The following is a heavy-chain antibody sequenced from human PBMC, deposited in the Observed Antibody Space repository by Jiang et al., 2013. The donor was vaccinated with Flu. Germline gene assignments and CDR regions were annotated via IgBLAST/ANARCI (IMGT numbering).Heavy chain of an antibody. CDR2: SIIWEH. J-gene: IGHJ5*02. CDR3: ARRVVRGARLYANNWFDP. D-gene: IGHD3-10*01. Sequence: GLVKPSETLSLTCTVSGGSISSSSYYWGWIRQPPGRGWSGLGVSIIWEHLLQPSLKSRVTISVDTSKNQFSLKLSSVTAADTAVYYCARRVVRGARLYANNWFDPWGQGTLVTVSS. CDR1: GGSISSSSYY. V-gene: IGHV4-39*07.